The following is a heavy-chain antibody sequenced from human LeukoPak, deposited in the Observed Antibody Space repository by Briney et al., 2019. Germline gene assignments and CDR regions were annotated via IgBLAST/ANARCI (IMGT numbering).Heavy chain of an antibody. CDR3: AREPAPDAILGAGGFDY. Sequence: GGSLRLSCAASGFTFSSYSMNWVRQAPGKGLEWVSYISSSSSTIYYADSVKGRFTISRDNAKNSLYLQMNTLTAEDTAVYYCAREPAPDAILGAGGFDYWGQGTLVTVSS. CDR2: ISSSSSTI. J-gene: IGHJ4*02. V-gene: IGHV3-48*01. D-gene: IGHD2-2*02. CDR1: GFTFSSYS.